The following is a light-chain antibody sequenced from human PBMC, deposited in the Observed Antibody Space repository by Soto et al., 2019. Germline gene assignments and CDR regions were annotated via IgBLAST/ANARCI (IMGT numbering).Light chain of an antibody. CDR3: QQYGSSPRS. V-gene: IGKV3-20*01. J-gene: IGKJ2*03. CDR1: QSVNSNF. CDR2: GVS. Sequence: EIVLTQSPGTLSLSPGERATLSCRASQSVNSNFFAWYQQKPGQAPRLLIYGVSTRATGIPDRFAGSGSGTDFALTISGQEPEDFAIYYCQQYGSSPRSFGQGTKVEIK.